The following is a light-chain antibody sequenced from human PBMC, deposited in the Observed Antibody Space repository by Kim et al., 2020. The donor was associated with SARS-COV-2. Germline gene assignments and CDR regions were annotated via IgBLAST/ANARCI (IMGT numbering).Light chain of an antibody. Sequence: EIVMTQSPATLSVSPGERVTLSCRASQSVDSDLAWYQQKPGQAPRLLIYGASTRATDIPGRFSGSGSGTEFTLIISSLQSEDFAVYCGRQYSQWPPYTFGQGTEVDI. CDR2: GAS. CDR3: RQYSQWPPYT. CDR1: QSVDSD. J-gene: IGKJ2*01. V-gene: IGKV3-15*01.